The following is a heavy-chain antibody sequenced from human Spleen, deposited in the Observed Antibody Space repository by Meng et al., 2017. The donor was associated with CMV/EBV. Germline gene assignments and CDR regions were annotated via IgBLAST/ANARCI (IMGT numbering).Heavy chain of an antibody. J-gene: IGHJ3*01. V-gene: IGHV4-34*01. CDR3: ARDSVTMPRVFDV. Sequence: SHTLFLSCAVYGRSFSGYYWSWIRQPPGKGLEWIGEINHSGSTNYNPSLKSRVTISVDTSKNQFSLKLSSVTAADTAVYYCARDSVTMPRVFDVWGQGTVVTVSS. CDR1: GRSFSGYY. CDR2: INHSGST. D-gene: IGHD4-17*01.